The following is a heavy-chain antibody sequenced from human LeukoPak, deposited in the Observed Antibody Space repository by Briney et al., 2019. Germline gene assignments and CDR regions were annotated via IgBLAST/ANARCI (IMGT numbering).Heavy chain of an antibody. CDR2: IYTSGST. Sequence: SETLSLTCTVSGGSISSYYWSWIRQPAGRGLEWIGRIYTSGSTDYNPSLKSRVTMSVDTSKNQFSLRLTSVTAADTAVYYCARGPPPDFDYWGQGTLVTVSS. CDR3: ARGPPPDFDY. CDR1: GGSISSYY. J-gene: IGHJ4*02. V-gene: IGHV4-4*07.